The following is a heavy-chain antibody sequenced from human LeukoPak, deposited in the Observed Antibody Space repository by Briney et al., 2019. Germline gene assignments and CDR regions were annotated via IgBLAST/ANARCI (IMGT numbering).Heavy chain of an antibody. CDR2: ISSSSSYT. Sequence: GGSLRLSCAASGFTFSDYYMSWIRQAPGKGLEWVSYISSSSSYTNYADSVKSRFTISRDNAKNSLYLQMNSLRAEDTAVYYCARDRALEYCSSTSCELFDYWGQGTLVTVS. J-gene: IGHJ4*02. D-gene: IGHD2-2*01. CDR3: ARDRALEYCSSTSCELFDY. V-gene: IGHV3-11*05. CDR1: GFTFSDYY.